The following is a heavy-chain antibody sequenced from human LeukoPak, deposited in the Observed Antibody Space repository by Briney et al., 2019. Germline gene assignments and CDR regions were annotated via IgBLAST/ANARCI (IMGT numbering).Heavy chain of an antibody. V-gene: IGHV3-23*01. Sequence: GSLRLSCAASGFTFSAYGMSWVRQSPRKGLEWVSGDSGADGTTYYADSVKGRFTISRDNSKSTLYLQMNNLRAEDTAVYYCAKHWSYCSTTSCFFNYYYYYMDVWGKGTTVTVSS. D-gene: IGHD2-2*01. CDR3: AKHWSYCSTTSCFFNYYYYYMDV. CDR2: DSGADGTT. CDR1: GFTFSAYG. J-gene: IGHJ6*03.